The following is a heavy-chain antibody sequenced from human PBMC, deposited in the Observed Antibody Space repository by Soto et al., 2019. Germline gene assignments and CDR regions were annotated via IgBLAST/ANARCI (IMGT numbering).Heavy chain of an antibody. CDR3: AKDPQRGGNDYFFDFEY. J-gene: IGHJ4*02. Sequence: EVHLSESGGGLARPGGSLRLSCVVSGFACSSYAMTWVRQTPGKRLEWVSAISGNGRNTYYADSVKGRFTISRDNSRDTLYLQMNSLQVDDTATYSCAKDPQRGGNDYFFDFEYWGQGNLVTVSS. D-gene: IGHD3-3*01. CDR2: ISGNGRNT. CDR1: GFACSSYA. V-gene: IGHV3-23*01.